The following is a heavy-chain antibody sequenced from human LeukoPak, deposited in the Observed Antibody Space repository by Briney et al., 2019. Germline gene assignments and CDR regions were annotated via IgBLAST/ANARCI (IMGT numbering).Heavy chain of an antibody. CDR1: GGSTSSYY. Sequence: PSETLSLTCTVSGGSTSSYYWSWIRQPPGKGLEWIGYIYYSGSTNYNPSLKSRVTISVDTSKNQFSLKLSSVTAADTAVYYCASGSFIAAQDYWGQGTLVTVSS. J-gene: IGHJ4*02. CDR2: IYYSGST. V-gene: IGHV4-59*01. D-gene: IGHD6-25*01. CDR3: ASGSFIAAQDY.